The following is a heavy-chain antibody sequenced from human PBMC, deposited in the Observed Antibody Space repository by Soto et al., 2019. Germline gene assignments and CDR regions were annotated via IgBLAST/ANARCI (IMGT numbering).Heavy chain of an antibody. CDR2: ISAYNGNT. Sequence: ASVKVSCKASGYTFTGYGISWVRQAPGQGLEWMGWISAYNGNTNYAQKLQGRVTMTTDTSTSTAYMELRSLRSDDTAVYYCARSTIVVVPAANWFDPWGQGTLVTVSS. CDR1: GYTFTGYG. CDR3: ARSTIVVVPAANWFDP. V-gene: IGHV1-18*01. J-gene: IGHJ5*02. D-gene: IGHD2-2*01.